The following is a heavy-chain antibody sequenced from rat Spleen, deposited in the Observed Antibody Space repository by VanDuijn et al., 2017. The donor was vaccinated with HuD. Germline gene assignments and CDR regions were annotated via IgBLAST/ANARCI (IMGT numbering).Heavy chain of an antibody. CDR1: GFSLTSNS. Sequence: QVQLKESGPGLVQPSQTLSLTCTVSGFSLTSNSVSWVRQPPGKGLEWMGAIWSGRSTDYNSALKSRLSISRDTSKSQVFLKMNSLQTEDTAIYFCTSPFRWFAYWGQGTLVTVSS. V-gene: IGHV2-1*01. J-gene: IGHJ3*01. CDR2: IWSGRST. CDR3: TSPFRWFAY.